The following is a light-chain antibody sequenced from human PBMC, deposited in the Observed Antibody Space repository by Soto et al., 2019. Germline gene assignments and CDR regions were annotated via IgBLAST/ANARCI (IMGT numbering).Light chain of an antibody. Sequence: EIVLTQSPATLCLSPGERVTLSCRASQSVSTYLAWYRQKPGQAPRLLIYDASNRATGIPARFSGSGSGTDFTLTISSLEPEDFALYYCQQRSNWPPEVTFGQGTRLEIK. CDR3: QQRSNWPPEVT. J-gene: IGKJ5*01. CDR2: DAS. V-gene: IGKV3-11*01. CDR1: QSVSTY.